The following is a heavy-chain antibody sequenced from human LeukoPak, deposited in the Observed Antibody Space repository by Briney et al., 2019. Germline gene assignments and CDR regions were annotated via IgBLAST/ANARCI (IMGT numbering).Heavy chain of an antibody. V-gene: IGHV1-69*13. CDR2: IIPIFGTA. D-gene: IGHD3-10*01. CDR3: ARDRGGVWFGKSHFDY. Sequence: ASVKVSCKASGGTFSSYAISWVRQPPGQGLEWMGGIIPIFGTANYAQKFQGRVTITADESTSTAYMELSSLRSEDTAVYYCARDRGGVWFGKSHFDYWGQGTLVTVSS. J-gene: IGHJ4*02. CDR1: GGTFSSYA.